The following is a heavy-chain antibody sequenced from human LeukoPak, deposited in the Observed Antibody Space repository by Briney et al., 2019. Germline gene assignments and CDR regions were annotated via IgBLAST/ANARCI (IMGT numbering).Heavy chain of an antibody. CDR1: GGSLSSSSYY. CDR2: IYYSSST. D-gene: IGHD4-17*01. J-gene: IGHJ5*02. CDR3: ARRPPGDYGENWFDP. Sequence: PSQTLSLTRTVSGGSLSSSSYYWGWIRHPPGKGLEWVGSIYYSSSTYYNPSLKSRVTISVDTSKNQFSLKLSSGTATDAAVYYCARRPPGDYGENWFDPWGQGTLVTVSS. V-gene: IGHV4-39*01.